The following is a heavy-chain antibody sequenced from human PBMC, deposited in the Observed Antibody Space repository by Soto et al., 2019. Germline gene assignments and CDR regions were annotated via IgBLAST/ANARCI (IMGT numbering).Heavy chain of an antibody. J-gene: IGHJ5*02. CDR1: GGSISSYY. CDR3: AGYNWNYYFDP. CDR2: IYTSGST. D-gene: IGHD1-7*01. V-gene: IGHV4-4*07. Sequence: SETLSLTCTVSGGSISSYYWSWIRQPAGKGLEWIGRIYTSGSTNYNPSLKSRVTMSVDTSKNQFSLNLNSMTAADTAVYYCAGYNWNYYFDPWGQGTLVTVS.